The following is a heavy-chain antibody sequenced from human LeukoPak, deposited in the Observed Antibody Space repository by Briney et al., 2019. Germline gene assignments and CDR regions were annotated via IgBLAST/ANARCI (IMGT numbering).Heavy chain of an antibody. J-gene: IGHJ4*02. CDR1: GGSISSYY. D-gene: IGHD3-22*01. CDR2: IYTSGST. CDR3: ARGYYYDSSGYPSFDY. V-gene: IGHV4-4*09. Sequence: SETLSLTCTVSGGSISSYYWSWIRQPPGKGLVWIGYIYTSGSTNYNPSLKSRVTISVDTSKNQFSLKLSSVTAADTAVYYCARGYYYDSSGYPSFDYWGQGTLVTVSS.